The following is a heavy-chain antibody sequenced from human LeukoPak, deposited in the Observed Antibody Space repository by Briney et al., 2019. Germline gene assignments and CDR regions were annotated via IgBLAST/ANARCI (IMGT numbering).Heavy chain of an antibody. CDR2: IKSKSDGGTI. V-gene: IGHV3-15*01. D-gene: IGHD2-15*01. J-gene: IGHJ4*02. CDR1: GFTFSYAW. CDR3: TTDGLYSIDN. Sequence: GGSLGLSCAASGFTFSYAWMNWVRQAPGKGLEWVGRIKSKSDGGTIDYAAPVKGRFTISRDDSKNTLYLQIHSLKTEDTAVYYCTTDGLYSIDNWGQGTLVTVSS.